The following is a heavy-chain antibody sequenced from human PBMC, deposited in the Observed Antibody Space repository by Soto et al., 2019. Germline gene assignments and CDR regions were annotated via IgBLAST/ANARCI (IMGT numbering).Heavy chain of an antibody. CDR1: GFTFSDYY. CDR3: ARETTIHYDFWSGSWTHNAFDI. Sequence: PGGPLRLSCAASGFTFSDYYMSWIRQAPGKGLEWVSYISSSGSTIYYADSVKGRFTISRDNAKNSLYLQMNSLRAEDTAVYYCARETTIHYDFWSGSWTHNAFDIWGQGTMVTVSS. CDR2: ISSSGSTI. J-gene: IGHJ3*02. V-gene: IGHV3-11*01. D-gene: IGHD3-3*01.